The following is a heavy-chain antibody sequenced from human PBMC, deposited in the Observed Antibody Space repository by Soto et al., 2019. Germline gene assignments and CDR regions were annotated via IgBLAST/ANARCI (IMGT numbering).Heavy chain of an antibody. Sequence: ASVKVSCKASGGTFSSYAISWVRQAPGQGLEWMGGIIPIFGTANYAQKFQGRVTITADKSTSTAYMELSSLRSEDTAVYYCARESEDLTSNFDYWGQGTLVTVS. V-gene: IGHV1-69*06. J-gene: IGHJ4*02. CDR3: ARESEDLTSNFDY. CDR2: IIPIFGTA. CDR1: GGTFSSYA.